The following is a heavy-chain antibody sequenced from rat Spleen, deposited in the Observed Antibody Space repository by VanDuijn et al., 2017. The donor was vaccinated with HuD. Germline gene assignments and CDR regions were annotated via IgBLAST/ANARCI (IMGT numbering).Heavy chain of an antibody. D-gene: IGHD1-12*02. CDR3: TTDSYFDGTYYPGGVDY. CDR2: IVDDGSNT. Sequence: EVQLVESGGGLVQPGRSLKLSCSASGFIFRDYTMAWVRQAPKKGLEGVAAIVDDGSNTFYRDSVKGRFTISRDNAKSALYLQMDSQRSEDTATYYCTTDSYFDGTYYPGGVDYWGQGVMVTVSS. V-gene: IGHV5S10*01. J-gene: IGHJ2*01. CDR1: GFIFRDYT.